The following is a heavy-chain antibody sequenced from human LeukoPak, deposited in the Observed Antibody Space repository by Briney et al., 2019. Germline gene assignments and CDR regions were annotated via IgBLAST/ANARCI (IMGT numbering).Heavy chain of an antibody. Sequence: ASETLSLTCAVYGGSFSGYYWSWIRQPPGKGLEWIGEINHSGSTNYNPSLKSRVTISVDTSKNQYSLKLSSVTAADTAVYYGARGRRQWLERLNDYWGQGTLVTVSS. D-gene: IGHD6-19*01. V-gene: IGHV4-34*01. CDR1: GGSFSGYY. CDR3: ARGRRQWLERLNDY. J-gene: IGHJ4*02. CDR2: INHSGST.